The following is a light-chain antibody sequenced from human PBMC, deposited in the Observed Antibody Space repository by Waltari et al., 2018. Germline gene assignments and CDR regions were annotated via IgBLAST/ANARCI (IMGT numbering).Light chain of an antibody. CDR1: QRLVHRDGNTY. CDR3: MQVTEFPYT. V-gene: IGKV2-24*01. Sequence: DIVMTQTPLSSPVTVGQPASISCRSSQRLVHRDGNTYVSWFHQRPGQPPRLLIYKISSRFSGVPDRYIGSGAGTDFTLRISRVEAGNVGVYYCMQVTEFPYTFGQGTKLDIK. CDR2: KIS. J-gene: IGKJ2*01.